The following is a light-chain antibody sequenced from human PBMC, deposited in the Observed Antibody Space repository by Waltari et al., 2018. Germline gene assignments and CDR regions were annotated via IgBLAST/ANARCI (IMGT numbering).Light chain of an antibody. Sequence: QSALTQPASVSGSPGQSITISCTGTSSDVGNYNFVSWYQHHPGKAPKLMIYEVSERPSGVFMRFSGSKSGNTASLTISGLQAEDEADYYCCSYAGSANVVFGGGSKLTVL. V-gene: IGLV2-23*02. CDR3: CSYAGSANVV. J-gene: IGLJ2*01. CDR1: SSDVGNYNF. CDR2: EVS.